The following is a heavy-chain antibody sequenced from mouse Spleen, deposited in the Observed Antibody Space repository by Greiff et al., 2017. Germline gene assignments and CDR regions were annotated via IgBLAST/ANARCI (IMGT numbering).Heavy chain of an antibody. D-gene: IGHD2-3*01. V-gene: IGHV1-82*01. CDR1: GYAFSSSW. Sequence: QVQLQQSGPELVKPGASVKISCKASGYAFSSSWMNWVKQRPGKGLEWIGRIYPGDGDTNYNGKFKGKATLTADKSSSTAYMQLSSLTSEDSAVYFCDGYYGAGYFDVWGTGTTVTVSS. CDR3: DGYYGAGYFDV. J-gene: IGHJ1*03. CDR2: IYPGDGDT.